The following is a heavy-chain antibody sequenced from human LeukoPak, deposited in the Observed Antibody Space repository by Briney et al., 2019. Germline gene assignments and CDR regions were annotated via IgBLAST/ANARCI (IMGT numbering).Heavy chain of an antibody. D-gene: IGHD6-13*01. V-gene: IGHV5-51*01. CDR3: ASPGYSSSWSPDAFDI. J-gene: IGHJ3*02. CDR2: IYPADSDT. Sequence: GESLKISCKGSGYSFTNYWIGWVRQMPGKGLEWMGIIYPADSDTRYSPSFQGQVTISADKSISTAYLQWSSLKASDTAMYYCASPGYSSSWSPDAFDIWGQGTMVTVSS. CDR1: GYSFTNYW.